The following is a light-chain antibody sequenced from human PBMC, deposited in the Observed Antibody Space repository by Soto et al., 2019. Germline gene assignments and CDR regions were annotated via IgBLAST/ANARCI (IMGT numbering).Light chain of an antibody. CDR3: QQRSNWPPT. J-gene: IGKJ1*01. CDR1: QTVRNNY. V-gene: IGKV3D-20*02. Sequence: VLTQCPGTLSLSPGERATLSCSASQTVRNNYLACYQQKTGQATRLMIYDESSRATGIPDRLSGGGSGKHFTLTISRLEPEDFAVYYCQQRSNWPPTFGQGTKVAIK. CDR2: DES.